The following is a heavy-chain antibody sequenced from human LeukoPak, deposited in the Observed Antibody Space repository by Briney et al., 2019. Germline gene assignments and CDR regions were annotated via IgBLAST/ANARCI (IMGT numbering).Heavy chain of an antibody. V-gene: IGHV3-74*01. CDR3: LGYYSGSPN. CDR1: GFTFSYNW. D-gene: IGHD3-10*01. J-gene: IGHJ4*02. CDR2: ISSDGRTT. Sequence: PGGSLRLSCAASGFTFSYNWMHWVRQAPGKGLVWVSRISSDGRTTHYADSVKGRFTISRDSAKNTLFLQMNDLRAEDTAAYYCLGYYSGSPNWGQGTLVTVSS.